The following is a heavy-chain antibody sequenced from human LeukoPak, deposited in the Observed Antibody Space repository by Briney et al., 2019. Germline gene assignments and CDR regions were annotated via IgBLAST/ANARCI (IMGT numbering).Heavy chain of an antibody. J-gene: IGHJ5*02. CDR3: ARDLWVATVTTWGENWFDP. CDR2: ISSSSSYI. V-gene: IGHV3-21*01. CDR1: GVTFSSYS. Sequence: GGSLRLSCAASGVTFSSYSMNWVRQAPGKGQEWVSSISSSSSYIKYADSVKGRFTVSRDNAKNSLYLQMNSLRAEDTAVYYCARDLWVATVTTWGENWFDPWGQGTLVTVSS. D-gene: IGHD4-11*01.